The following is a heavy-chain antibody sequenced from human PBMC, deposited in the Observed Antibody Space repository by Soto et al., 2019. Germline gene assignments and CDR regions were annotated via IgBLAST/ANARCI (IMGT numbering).Heavy chain of an antibody. Sequence: SGFTFSSYSMNWVRQAPGKGLEWVSSISSSSSYIYYADSVKGRFTISRDNAKNSLYLQMNSLRAEDTAVYYCARDDPFGVVIPNWFDPWGQGTLVTVSS. V-gene: IGHV3-21*01. CDR2: ISSSSSYI. CDR3: ARDDPFGVVIPNWFDP. J-gene: IGHJ5*02. CDR1: GFTFSSYS. D-gene: IGHD3-3*01.